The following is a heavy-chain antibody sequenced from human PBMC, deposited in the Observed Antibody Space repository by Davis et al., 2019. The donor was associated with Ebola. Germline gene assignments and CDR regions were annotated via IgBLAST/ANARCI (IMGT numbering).Heavy chain of an antibody. J-gene: IGHJ6*02. V-gene: IGHV4-39*07. CDR1: GGSISSSSYY. Sequence: PGGSLRLSCTVSGGSISSSSYYWGWIRQPPGKGLEWIGSIYYSGSTYYNPSLKSRVTISVDTSKNQFSLKLSSVTAADTAVYYCARDLKAYYYYGMDVWGQGTTVTVSS. CDR3: ARDLKAYYYYGMDV. CDR2: IYYSGST.